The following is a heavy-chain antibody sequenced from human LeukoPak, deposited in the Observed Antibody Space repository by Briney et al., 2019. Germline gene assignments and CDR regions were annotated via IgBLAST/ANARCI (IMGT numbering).Heavy chain of an antibody. CDR1: GFTFSSYS. CDR2: ISSSSSYI. D-gene: IGHD6-13*01. CDR3: ARVSYSSWYYFDY. Sequence: GGSLRLSCAASGFTFSSYSMNWVRQAPGKGLEWVSSISSSSSYIYYADSVKGRFTISRDNAKNSLYLQMNSLRAEDTAVYYCARVSYSSWYYFDYWGQGTLVTVSS. J-gene: IGHJ4*02. V-gene: IGHV3-21*01.